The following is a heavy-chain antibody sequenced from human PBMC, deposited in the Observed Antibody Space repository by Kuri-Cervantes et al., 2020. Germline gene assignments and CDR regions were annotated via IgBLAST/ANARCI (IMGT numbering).Heavy chain of an antibody. CDR2: IIPIFGTA. V-gene: IGHV1-69*06. J-gene: IGHJ4*02. D-gene: IGHD3-10*01. Sequence: SVKVSCKASGGTFSSYAISWVRQAPGQGLEWMGGIIPIFGTANYAQKFQGRVTITADKSTSTAYMELSSLRSEDTAVYYCARGLYTARWLRPAYWGQGTLVTVSS. CDR1: GGTFSSYA. CDR3: ARGLYTARWLRPAY.